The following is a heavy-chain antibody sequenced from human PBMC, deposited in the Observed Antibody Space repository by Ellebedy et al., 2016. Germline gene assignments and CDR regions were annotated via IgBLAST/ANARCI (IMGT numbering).Heavy chain of an antibody. V-gene: IGHV3-48*01. J-gene: IGHJ6*02. CDR2: ISSSSSTI. Sequence: GGSLRLSCAASGFTFSSYSMNWVRQAPGKGLEWVSSISSSSSTIYYADSVKGRFTISRDNAKNSLYLQMNSLRAEDTAVYYCGYSSSATPEYSSSIYYYYGMDVWGQGTTVTVSS. D-gene: IGHD6-6*01. CDR3: GYSSSATPEYSSSIYYYYGMDV. CDR1: GFTFSSYS.